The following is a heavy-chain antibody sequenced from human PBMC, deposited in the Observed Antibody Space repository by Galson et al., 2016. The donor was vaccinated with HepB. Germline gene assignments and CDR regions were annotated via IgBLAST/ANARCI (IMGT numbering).Heavy chain of an antibody. Sequence: SETLSLTCAVSGGFISNNNYYWGWIRQPPGKGLEWMGSIYYSGRTYYNSSLKSRVTISVDTSKNQFSLRLNSVTAADKAVDYCARVGFGVIFGMVRDWHAFDIWGQGTMVTVSS. V-gene: IGHV4-39*07. D-gene: IGHD3/OR15-3a*01. CDR2: IYYSGRT. J-gene: IGHJ3*02. CDR3: ARVGFGVIFGMVRDWHAFDI. CDR1: GGFISNNNYY.